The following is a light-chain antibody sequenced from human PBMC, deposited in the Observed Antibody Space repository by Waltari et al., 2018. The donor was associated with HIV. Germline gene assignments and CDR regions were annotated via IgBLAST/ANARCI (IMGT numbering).Light chain of an antibody. CDR1: QGISSY. CDR3: QQYYSYPWT. J-gene: IGKJ1*01. Sequence: AIRMTQSPSSFSASTGDRVTITCRASQGISSYLAWYQQKPGKAPKLLIYAASTLQSGVPSRFSGSGSGTDFTLTISCLQSEDFATYYCQQYYSYPWTFGQGP. V-gene: IGKV1-8*01. CDR2: AAS.